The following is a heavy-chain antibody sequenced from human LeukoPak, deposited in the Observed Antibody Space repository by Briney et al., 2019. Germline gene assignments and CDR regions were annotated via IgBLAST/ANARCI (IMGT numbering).Heavy chain of an antibody. D-gene: IGHD1-26*01. V-gene: IGHV4-39*01. CDR1: GGSISSSSYY. CDR3: ARTSGSQYVPTDN. CDR2: IFYVGDT. Sequence: SETLSLTCTASGGSISSSSYYWGWIRQPAGKGPEWIGTIFYVGDTYYNPSLKSRVTMSVDTSKNQFSLRLRSVSTADTAVYYCARTSGSQYVPTDNWGQGIRVTVSS. J-gene: IGHJ4*02.